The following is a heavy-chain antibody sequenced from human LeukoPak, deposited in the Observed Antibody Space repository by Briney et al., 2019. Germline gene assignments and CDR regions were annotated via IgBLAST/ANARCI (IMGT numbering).Heavy chain of an antibody. V-gene: IGHV3-66*02. CDR3: GRDPREGDGHFHH. Sequence: GGSLRLSCAASGFTFSGCHMNWVRQAPGKGLEWISVIYIDGYTYYADYVKGRFTISRDNSKNTLYLQMISLKPDDTAIYYCGRDPREGDGHFHHWGQGTLVTVSS. D-gene: IGHD3-16*01. CDR1: GFTFSGCH. J-gene: IGHJ4*02. CDR2: IYIDGYT.